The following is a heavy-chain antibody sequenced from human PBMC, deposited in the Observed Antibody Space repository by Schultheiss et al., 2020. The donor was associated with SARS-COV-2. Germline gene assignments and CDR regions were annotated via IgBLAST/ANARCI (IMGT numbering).Heavy chain of an antibody. J-gene: IGHJ6*02. CDR1: GGSISSGGYY. CDR2: IYYSGST. V-gene: IGHV4-31*03. CDR3: TRDGLTTNGNPYFGMDV. Sequence: SETLSLTCTVSGGSISSGGYYWSWIRQHPGKGLEWIGYIYYSGSTYYNPSLKSRVTISVDTSKNQFSLKLRSVTAADTAVYYCTRDGLTTNGNPYFGMDVWGQGTTVTVSS. D-gene: IGHD3-3*01.